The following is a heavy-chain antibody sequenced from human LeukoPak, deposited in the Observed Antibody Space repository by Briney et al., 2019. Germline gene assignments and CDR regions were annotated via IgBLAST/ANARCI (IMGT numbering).Heavy chain of an antibody. D-gene: IGHD3-16*01. CDR3: ARSGSDLGPRPQDV. CDR1: GFTFSSYS. Sequence: PGGSLRLSCAASGFTFSSYSMNWVRQAPGKGLEWVSSISSSSSYIYYADSVKGRFTISRDNAKNSLYLQMNSLRAEDTAVYYCARSGSDLGPRPQDVWGKGTTVTVSS. J-gene: IGHJ6*04. CDR2: ISSSSSYI. V-gene: IGHV3-21*01.